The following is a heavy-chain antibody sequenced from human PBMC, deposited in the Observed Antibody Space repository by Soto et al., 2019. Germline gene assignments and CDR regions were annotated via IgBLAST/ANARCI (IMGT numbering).Heavy chain of an antibody. Sequence: SVKVSCKASGGTFSSYAISWVRQAPGQGLEWMGGIIPIFGTANYAQKFQGRVTITADESTSTAYMELSSLRSEDTAVYYCARDPYSSSSIHYYYDGMDVWGQGTTVTVSS. CDR2: IIPIFGTA. J-gene: IGHJ6*02. CDR3: ARDPYSSSSIHYYYDGMDV. D-gene: IGHD6-6*01. V-gene: IGHV1-69*13. CDR1: GGTFSSYA.